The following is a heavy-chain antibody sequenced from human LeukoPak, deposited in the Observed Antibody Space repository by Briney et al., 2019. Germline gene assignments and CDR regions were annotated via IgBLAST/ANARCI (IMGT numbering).Heavy chain of an antibody. CDR1: GYTFTSYA. V-gene: IGHV7-4-1*02. Sequence: ASVKVSCKASGYTFTSYATNWVRQAPGQGLEWMGWINTNTGNPTYAQGFTGRFVFSLDTSVSTAYLQISSLKAEDTAVYYCAREGSSGYYGNWFDPWGQGTLVTASS. CDR3: AREGSSGYYGNWFDP. J-gene: IGHJ5*02. D-gene: IGHD3-22*01. CDR2: INTNTGNP.